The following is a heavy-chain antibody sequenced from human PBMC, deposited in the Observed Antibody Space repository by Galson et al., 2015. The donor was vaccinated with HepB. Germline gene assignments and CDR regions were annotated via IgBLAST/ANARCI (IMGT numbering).Heavy chain of an antibody. V-gene: IGHV1-8*01. J-gene: IGHJ5*02. Sequence: SVKVSCKASGDTFSTYDINWVRQATGQGLEWMGWMNPNSGNTGYAQKFQGRVTMTKNTSISTVYMELSSLRSEDTAVYYCARGYCSNRSCYSNRLNWFDPWGQGTLVTVSS. D-gene: IGHD2-15*01. CDR3: ARGYCSNRSCYSNRLNWFDP. CDR2: MNPNSGNT. CDR1: GDTFSTYD.